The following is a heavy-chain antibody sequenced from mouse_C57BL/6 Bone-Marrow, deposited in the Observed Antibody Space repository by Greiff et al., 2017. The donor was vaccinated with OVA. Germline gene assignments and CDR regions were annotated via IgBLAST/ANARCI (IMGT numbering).Heavy chain of an antibody. V-gene: IGHV1-54*01. D-gene: IGHD2-4*01. CDR2: INPGSGGT. J-gene: IGHJ2*01. CDR1: GYAFTNYL. Sequence: VQLQQSGAELVRPGTSVKVSCKASGYAFTNYLIEWVKQRPGQGLEWIGVINPGSGGTNYNEKFKGKATLTADKSSSTAYMQLSSLTSEDSAVYFCARTSDYEYFDYWGQGTTLTVSS. CDR3: ARTSDYEYFDY.